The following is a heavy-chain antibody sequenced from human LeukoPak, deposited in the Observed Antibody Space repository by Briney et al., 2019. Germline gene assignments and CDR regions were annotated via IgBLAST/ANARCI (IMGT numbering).Heavy chain of an antibody. D-gene: IGHD3-22*01. V-gene: IGHV1-2*02. CDR1: GYTFTGYY. Sequence: GASVKVSCKASGYTFTGYYMHWVRQAPGQGLEWMGWINPNSGGTNYAQKFQGRVTMTRDTSISTAYMELSRLRSDDTAVYYCARTYYYDSSGYYYQAFDIWGQGTMVTVSS. CDR3: ARTYYYDSSGYYYQAFDI. CDR2: INPNSGGT. J-gene: IGHJ3*02.